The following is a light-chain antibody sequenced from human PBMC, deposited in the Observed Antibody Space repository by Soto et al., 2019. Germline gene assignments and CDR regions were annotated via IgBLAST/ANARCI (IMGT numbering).Light chain of an antibody. CDR1: QGIGDT. CDR2: DTS. V-gene: IGKV3-15*01. J-gene: IGKJ1*01. CDR3: QQYGVSPRT. Sequence: IRRTQSPATLSVSPGDGVTLSCRASQGIGDTLAWYQHKPGQTPRLLIYDTSARATGVPARFSGSGSGTDFTLTISRLEPEDFAVYYCQQYGVSPRTFGQGTKVDIK.